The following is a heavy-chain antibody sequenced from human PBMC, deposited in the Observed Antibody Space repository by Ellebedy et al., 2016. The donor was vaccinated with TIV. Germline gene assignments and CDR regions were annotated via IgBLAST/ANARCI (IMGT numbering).Heavy chain of an antibody. D-gene: IGHD3-3*01. CDR1: GGYLRTYY. Sequence: SETLSLXXNVSGGYLRTYYWSWIRQSPGKGLEWIGYIYYSGSTGYNPSLQSRVTISLDTSKNQFSLKLSSVTAADTAVYYCANLPYDFWSGYYPDYWGQGTLVTVSS. CDR3: ANLPYDFWSGYYPDY. CDR2: IYYSGST. J-gene: IGHJ4*02. V-gene: IGHV4-59*01.